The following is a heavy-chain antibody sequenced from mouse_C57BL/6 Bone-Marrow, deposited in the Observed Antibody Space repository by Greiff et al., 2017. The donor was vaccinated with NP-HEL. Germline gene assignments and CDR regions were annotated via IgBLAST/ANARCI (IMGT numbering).Heavy chain of an antibody. CDR3: ARGGYYGSSYEMDY. CDR1: GYTFTSYW. D-gene: IGHD1-1*01. Sequence: QVQLQQPGAELVKPGASVKLSCKASGYTFTSYWMHWVKQRPGQGLEWIGMIHPNSGSTNYNEKFKSKATLTVDKSSSTAYMQLSSLTSEDSAVYYCARGGYYGSSYEMDYWGQGTSVTVSS. J-gene: IGHJ4*01. CDR2: IHPNSGST. V-gene: IGHV1-64*01.